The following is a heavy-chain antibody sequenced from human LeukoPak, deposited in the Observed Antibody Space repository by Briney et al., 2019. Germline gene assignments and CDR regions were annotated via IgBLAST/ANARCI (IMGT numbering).Heavy chain of an antibody. CDR1: GGSISSYY. Sequence: SETRSLTCTVSGGSISSYYWSWIRQPPGKALEWIGYIYYTGTTKYNPSLKSRATISLDTSKNQFSLKLTSVTAADTALFFCARGYDIDVWGQGTTVTVSS. CDR2: IYYTGTT. V-gene: IGHV4-59*01. CDR3: ARGYDIDV. J-gene: IGHJ6*02.